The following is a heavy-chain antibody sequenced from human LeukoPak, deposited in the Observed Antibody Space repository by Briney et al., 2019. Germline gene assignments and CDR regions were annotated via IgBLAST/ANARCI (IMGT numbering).Heavy chain of an antibody. CDR1: GFNFSSYA. J-gene: IGHJ4*02. V-gene: IGHV3-23*01. CDR3: AKVRLYGDYPEIDY. Sequence: GGSLRLSCVASGFNFSSYAINWVRQAPGKGLEWVSGTSGSGGRTYYADSVKGRFTISRENSKNTLYLQMNSLRAEDTAVYYCAKVRLYGDYPEIDYWGQGTLVAVSS. CDR2: TSGSGGRT. D-gene: IGHD4-17*01.